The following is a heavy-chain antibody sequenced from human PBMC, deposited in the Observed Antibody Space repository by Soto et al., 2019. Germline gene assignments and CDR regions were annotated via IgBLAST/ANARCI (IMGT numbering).Heavy chain of an antibody. J-gene: IGHJ6*02. D-gene: IGHD6-25*01. CDR3: AKGYSSGYPYYYYGMDV. CDR2: ISCSGGST. CDR1: GFTVSSNY. Sequence: GGSLRLSCAASGFTVSSNYMSWVRQAPGKGLEWVSAISCSGGSTYYADSVKGRFTISRDNSKNTLYLQMNSLRAEDTAVYYCAKGYSSGYPYYYYGMDVWGQGTTVTVSS. V-gene: IGHV3-23*01.